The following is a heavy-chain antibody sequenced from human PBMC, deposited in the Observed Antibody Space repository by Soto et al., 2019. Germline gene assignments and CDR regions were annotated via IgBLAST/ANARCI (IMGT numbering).Heavy chain of an antibody. CDR3: TIDVETSGSNGGAC. V-gene: IGHV1-46*01. CDR2: INPLRGSA. J-gene: IGHJ1*01. CDR1: GYTFTSYY. Sequence: QVQLVQSGAEVKEPGAPVKLSCSASGYTFTSYYMHWVRQVPGQGLEWMGVINPLRGSASYAQNFQDRVTMTRDTSTATAYMELRSLRSDDTAIYYCTIDVETSGSNGGACWGQGPWSSSPQ. D-gene: IGHD1-26*01.